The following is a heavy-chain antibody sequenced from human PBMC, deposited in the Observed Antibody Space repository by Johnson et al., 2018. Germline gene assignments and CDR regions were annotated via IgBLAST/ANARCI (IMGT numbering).Heavy chain of an antibody. CDR2: ISYDGSNQ. Sequence: QVQLVQSGGGVVQPGRSLRLSCAASGFTFSSYGMHWARQAPGTGLEWVAVISYDGSNQYHADSVTGRFTISRDNSKNTRFLQMNSLRAEDTAVYYCARDPLRSRSGVKVGAFDIWGQGTMVTVSS. D-gene: IGHD3-10*01. V-gene: IGHV3-30*03. CDR1: GFTFSSYG. CDR3: ARDPLRSRSGVKVGAFDI. J-gene: IGHJ3*02.